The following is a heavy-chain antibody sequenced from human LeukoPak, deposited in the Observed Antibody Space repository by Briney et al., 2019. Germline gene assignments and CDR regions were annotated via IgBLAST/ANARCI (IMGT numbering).Heavy chain of an antibody. D-gene: IGHD3-10*01. V-gene: IGHV1-8*01. CDR1: GYTFTNYD. J-gene: IGHJ5*02. CDR2: MKPNSGDT. Sequence: ASVKVSCKASGYTFTNYDINWVRQVSGQGLEWMGWMKPNSGDTGYAQKFQGRVTMTRDTSTSTAYMELSRLRSDDTAVYYCARAVNTMVRGVPASFDPWGQGTLVTVSS. CDR3: ARAVNTMVRGVPASFDP.